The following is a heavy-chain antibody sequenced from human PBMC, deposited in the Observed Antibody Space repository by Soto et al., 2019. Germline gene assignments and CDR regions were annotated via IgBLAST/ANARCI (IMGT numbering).Heavy chain of an antibody. CDR2: INNRGGT. J-gene: IGHJ3*01. CDR1: GGSLSGNF. V-gene: IGHV4-34*01. D-gene: IGHD2-2*01. CDR3: ARGEFSINYFIDTSSNCAFDV. Sequence: QVQLQQWGAGLLKPSETLSLTCTVYGGSLSGNFWSWIRQTPGKGLEWIAEINNRGGTNYNPSLTSRITITVDTSRNQFSLKMNSVTPADTAVYYCARGEFSINYFIDTSSNCAFDVWGQGTMVTVSS.